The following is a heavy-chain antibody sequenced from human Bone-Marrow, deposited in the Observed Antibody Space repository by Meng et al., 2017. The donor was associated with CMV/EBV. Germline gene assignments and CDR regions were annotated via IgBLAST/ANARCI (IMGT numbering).Heavy chain of an antibody. V-gene: IGHV1-2*02. CDR1: GYTFTGYY. Sequence: ASVKVSCKASGYTFTGYYMHWVRQAPGQGLEWMGWINPNSGGTNYAQKFQGRVTMARDTSISTAYMELSRLRSDDTAVYYCVRDLGNMVRGGSSDYWGQGTLVTVSS. CDR2: INPNSGGT. CDR3: VRDLGNMVRGGSSDY. D-gene: IGHD3-10*01. J-gene: IGHJ4*02.